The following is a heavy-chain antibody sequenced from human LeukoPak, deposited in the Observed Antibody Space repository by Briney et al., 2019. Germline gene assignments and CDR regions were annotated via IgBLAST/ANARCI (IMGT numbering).Heavy chain of an antibody. CDR3: AREYGYNKRIDY. CDR2: VSSSSSYI. V-gene: IGHV3-21*01. Sequence: GGSLRLSCAASGFTFSSYAMSWVRQAPGKGLEWVASVSSSSSYIYYTNSVKGRFTVSRDNAGKSLYLQMNGLRAEDTALYFCAREYGYNKRIDYWGQGTLVTVSS. J-gene: IGHJ4*02. D-gene: IGHD5-24*01. CDR1: GFTFSSYA.